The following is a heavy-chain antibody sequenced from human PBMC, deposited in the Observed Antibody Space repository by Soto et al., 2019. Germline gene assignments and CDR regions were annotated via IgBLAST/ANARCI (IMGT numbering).Heavy chain of an antibody. J-gene: IGHJ4*01. CDR3: AKAATSYYFDY. V-gene: IGHV3-23*01. D-gene: IGHD2-15*01. Sequence: HPGGSLRLSCAASGFSFSIYAMSWVRQAPGKGLEWVSGISGSGGSTYSANSVKGRFTISRDNSKNTLYLQMNSLRAEDTAVYYCAKAATSYYFDYWGHGTLVTVSS. CDR2: ISGSGGST. CDR1: GFSFSIYA.